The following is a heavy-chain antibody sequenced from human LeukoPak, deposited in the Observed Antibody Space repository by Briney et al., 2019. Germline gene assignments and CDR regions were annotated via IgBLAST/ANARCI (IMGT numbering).Heavy chain of an antibody. CDR2: FIPILGIA. CDR1: GGTFISYA. D-gene: IGHD3-3*01. Sequence: SVKLSSKASGGTFISYATSWGRQAPGHGREWMGRFIPILGIANYAQKFQGRVTITADKSTSTAYMELSSLRSEDTAGYCCAIDAGSYDFWRGYYSDYWGQGTLVTVSS. CDR3: AIDAGSYDFWRGYYSDY. J-gene: IGHJ4*02. V-gene: IGHV1-69*04.